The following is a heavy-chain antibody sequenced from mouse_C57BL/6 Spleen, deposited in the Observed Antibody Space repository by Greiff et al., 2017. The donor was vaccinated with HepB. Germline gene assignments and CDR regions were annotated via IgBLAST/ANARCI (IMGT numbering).Heavy chain of an antibody. J-gene: IGHJ4*01. CDR3: ASKRGYAMDY. CDR2: IDPSDSYT. Sequence: VQLQQPGAELVMPGASVKLSCKASGYTFTSYWMHWVKQRPGQGLEWIGEIDPSDSYTNYNQKFKGKSTLTVDKSSSIAYMQLSSLTSEDSAVYYCASKRGYAMDYWGQGTSVTVSS. V-gene: IGHV1-69*01. CDR1: GYTFTSYW.